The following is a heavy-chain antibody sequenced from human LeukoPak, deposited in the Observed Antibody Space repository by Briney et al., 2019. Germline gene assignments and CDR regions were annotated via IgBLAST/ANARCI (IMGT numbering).Heavy chain of an antibody. V-gene: IGHV4-4*08. D-gene: IGHD6-6*01. J-gene: IGHJ4*02. CDR2: IYTSGST. CDR1: GGSISSYY. Sequence: SETLSLTCTVSGGSISSYYWSWIRQPPGKGLEWIGRIYTSGSTNYNPSLKSRVTISVDTSKNQFSLKLSSVTAADTAVYYCARADQLVGRYFDYWGQGTLVTVSS. CDR3: ARADQLVGRYFDY.